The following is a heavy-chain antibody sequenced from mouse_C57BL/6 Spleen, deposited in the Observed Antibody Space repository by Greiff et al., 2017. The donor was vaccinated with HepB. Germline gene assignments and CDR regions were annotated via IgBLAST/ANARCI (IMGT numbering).Heavy chain of an antibody. Sequence: QFQLQQSGAELARPGASVKLSCKASGYTFTSYGISWVKQRTGQGLEWIGEIYPRSGNTYYNEKFKGKATLTADKSSSTAYMELRSLTSEDSAVYFCAREDGYYPTFDYWGQGTTLTVSS. D-gene: IGHD2-3*01. CDR2: IYPRSGNT. CDR3: AREDGYYPTFDY. CDR1: GYTFTSYG. J-gene: IGHJ2*01. V-gene: IGHV1-81*01.